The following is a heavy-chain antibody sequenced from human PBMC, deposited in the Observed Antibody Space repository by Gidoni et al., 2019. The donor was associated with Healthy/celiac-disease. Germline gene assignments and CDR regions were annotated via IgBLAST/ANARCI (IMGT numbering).Heavy chain of an antibody. Sequence: EVQLVQSGAEVNKPGESLKIACKGSGYSFTSYWIGWVRQMPGKGLEWMGIIYPGDSDTRYSPSFQGQVTISADNSISTAYLQWSSLKASDTAMYYCARGAGGQWLVWAPWFDYWGQGTLVTVSS. CDR2: IYPGDSDT. D-gene: IGHD6-19*01. CDR3: ARGAGGQWLVWAPWFDY. CDR1: GYSFTSYW. J-gene: IGHJ4*02. V-gene: IGHV5-51*03.